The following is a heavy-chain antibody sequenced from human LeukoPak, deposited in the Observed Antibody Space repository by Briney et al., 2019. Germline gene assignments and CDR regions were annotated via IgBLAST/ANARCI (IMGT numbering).Heavy chain of an antibody. CDR3: ARYSSGWYGEEFDY. D-gene: IGHD6-19*01. Sequence: TSETLSLTCTVSGGSISSISYYWGWIRQPPGKGRGWIGSIYYHGSTYYNPSLKSRVTISVDTSKNQFSLKLSSVTAAETAVYYCARYSSGWYGEEFDYGGQGTLVTVSS. CDR2: IYYHGST. J-gene: IGHJ4*02. V-gene: IGHV4-39*01. CDR1: GGSISSISYY.